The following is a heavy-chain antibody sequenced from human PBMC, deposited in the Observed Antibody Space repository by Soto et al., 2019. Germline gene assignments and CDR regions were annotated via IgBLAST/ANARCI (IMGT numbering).Heavy chain of an antibody. CDR3: ARYSGRYSYNWFDP. CDR1: GGSISSYY. V-gene: IGHV4-59*01. J-gene: IGHJ5*02. D-gene: IGHD1-26*01. Sequence: SETLSLTCTVSGGSISSYYWSWIRQPPGKGLEWIGYIYYSGTTNYNPSLKSRVTISVDTSKNQFSLKLSSVTAADTAVYYCARYSGRYSYNWFDPWGQGTLVTVSS. CDR2: IYYSGTT.